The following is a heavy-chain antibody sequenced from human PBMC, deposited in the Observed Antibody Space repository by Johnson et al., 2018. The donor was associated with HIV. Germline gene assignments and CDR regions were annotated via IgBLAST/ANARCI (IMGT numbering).Heavy chain of an antibody. J-gene: IGHJ3*02. CDR3: ARAASQQQLKVPFDI. D-gene: IGHD6-13*01. CDR2: ISSSGSTI. V-gene: IGHV3-48*01. CDR1: GFTFSSYW. Sequence: VQLVESGGGVVRPGRSLRLSCAASGFTFSSYWMSWVRQAPGKGLEWVSYISSSGSTIYYADSVKGRFNISRDNSKNTLFLHMSDLRPEDTAVYFCARAASQQQLKVPFDIWGQGTMVTVSS.